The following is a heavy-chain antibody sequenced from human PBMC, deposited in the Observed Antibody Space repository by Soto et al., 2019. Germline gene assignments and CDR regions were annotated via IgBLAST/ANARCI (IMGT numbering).Heavy chain of an antibody. D-gene: IGHD6-19*01. Sequence: SETLSLTCTVSGGSISNYYWSWIRQPAGKGLEWIGRFSTSGNTDYNPSLKSRVTMSLDTSKNQFSLKLRSVTAADTAVYYCARVGMVGTVLGSWFDPWGQGTQVT. CDR3: ARVGMVGTVLGSWFDP. CDR2: FSTSGNT. J-gene: IGHJ5*02. CDR1: GGSISNYY. V-gene: IGHV4-4*07.